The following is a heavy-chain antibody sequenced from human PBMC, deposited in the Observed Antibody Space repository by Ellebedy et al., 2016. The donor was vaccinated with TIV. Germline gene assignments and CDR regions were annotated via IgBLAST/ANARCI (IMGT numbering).Heavy chain of an antibody. CDR2: LYSDDKT. Sequence: GESLKISCAASGFTVSTNYMSWVRQAPGKGLEWVSVLYSDDKTYYADSVKGRFTFSRDNSRNTVSLQMSGLSAEDTAIYYCVRSGHSDGYFDYWGQGTLVTVSS. J-gene: IGHJ4*02. CDR1: GFTVSTNY. CDR3: VRSGHSDGYFDY. D-gene: IGHD3-10*01. V-gene: IGHV3-53*01.